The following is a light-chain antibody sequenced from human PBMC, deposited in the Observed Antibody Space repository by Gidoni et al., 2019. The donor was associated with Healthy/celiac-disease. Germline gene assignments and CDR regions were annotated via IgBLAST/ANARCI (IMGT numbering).Light chain of an antibody. J-gene: IGLJ2*01. Sequence: QSALTQPASVSGSPGQSITISCTGTSSDVGGSTYVSWYQQHPGKAPKLMIYDVSNRPSGVSNRFSGSKSGNTASLTISGLQAEDEADYYCSSYTSSSTLVVFGGGTKLTGL. V-gene: IGLV2-14*01. CDR2: DVS. CDR1: SSDVGGSTY. CDR3: SSYTSSSTLVV.